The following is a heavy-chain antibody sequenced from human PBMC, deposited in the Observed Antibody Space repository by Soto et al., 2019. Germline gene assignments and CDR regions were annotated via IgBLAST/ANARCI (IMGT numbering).Heavy chain of an antibody. V-gene: IGHV3-30-3*01. J-gene: IGHJ6*02. D-gene: IGHD6-19*01. CDR2: ISYDGSNK. CDR1: GFTFSSYA. Sequence: GGSLRLSCAASGFTFSSYAMHWVRQAPGKGLEWVAVISYDGSNKYYADSVKGRFTISRDNSKNTLYLQMNSLRAEDTAVYYCARIPKRYSSGWYASPIDYYYYGMDVWGQGTTVTVSS. CDR3: ARIPKRYSSGWYASPIDYYYYGMDV.